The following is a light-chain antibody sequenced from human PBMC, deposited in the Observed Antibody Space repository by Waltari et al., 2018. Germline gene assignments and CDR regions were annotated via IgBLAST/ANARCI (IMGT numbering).Light chain of an antibody. CDR3: QSYDSSLSGVI. CDR1: SSNIGAGYD. Sequence: QSVLTQPPSVSGAPGQRITISCTGTSSNIGAGYDVHWYLQLPGTAPKPLILGNHNRPSGVPDRFSASKSDTSASLAITGLQAEDEADYYCQSYDSSLSGVIFGGGTKLTVL. J-gene: IGLJ2*01. CDR2: GNH. V-gene: IGLV1-40*01.